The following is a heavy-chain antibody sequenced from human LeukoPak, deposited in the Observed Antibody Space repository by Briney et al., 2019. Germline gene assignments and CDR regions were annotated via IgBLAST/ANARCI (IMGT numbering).Heavy chain of an antibody. V-gene: IGHV3-53*01. CDR1: GFTVSTAY. J-gene: IGHJ4*02. CDR3: ARDLSSCSGGSCPQGY. D-gene: IGHD2-15*01. CDR2: IYSGGST. Sequence: PGGSLRLSCAASGFTVSTAYMSWVRQAPGKGLEWVSVIYSGGSTYYADSVKGRFTISRDNPKNTLYLQMNSLRAEDTAVYYCARDLSSCSGGSCPQGYWGQGTLVTVSS.